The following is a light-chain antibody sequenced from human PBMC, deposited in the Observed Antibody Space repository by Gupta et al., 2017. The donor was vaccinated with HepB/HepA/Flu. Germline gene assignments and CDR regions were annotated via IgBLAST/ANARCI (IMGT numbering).Light chain of an antibody. Sequence: QSALTQPPSAYGSPGQSVTMSCTGTSTDVGDYKFVSWSQQHPGKAPKFMIYEVRKRPSGVPDRFSGSMSGNTASLTVSGLQPEDEADYYCSSYLFSNNFMVFGGGTKLTVL. CDR3: SSYLFSNNFMV. CDR2: EVR. V-gene: IGLV2-8*01. CDR1: STDVGDYKF. J-gene: IGLJ2*01.